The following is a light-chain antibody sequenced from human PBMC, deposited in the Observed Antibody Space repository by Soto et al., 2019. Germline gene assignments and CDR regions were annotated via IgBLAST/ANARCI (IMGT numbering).Light chain of an antibody. Sequence: DIQMTQSPSTLSASVGDRVTITCRASQSISSWLAWYLQKPGKAPKLLIYKASSLESGVPSRFSGRGSGTEFTLTISSLQPDDFATYYCQQYNSYPRTFGGGTKVEIK. J-gene: IGKJ4*01. V-gene: IGKV1-5*03. CDR2: KAS. CDR1: QSISSW. CDR3: QQYNSYPRT.